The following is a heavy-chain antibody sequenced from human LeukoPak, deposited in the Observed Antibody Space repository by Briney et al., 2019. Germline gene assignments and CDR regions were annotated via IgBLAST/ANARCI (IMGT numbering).Heavy chain of an antibody. D-gene: IGHD5-18*01. CDR3: ARSGYSYGYADY. Sequence: GGSLRLSCAASGFTVSSNYMSWVRQAPGKGLEWVSVIYSGGSTYYADSVKGRFTISRDNSKNTLYLQMISLRAEDTAVYYCARSGYSYGYADYWGQGTLVTVSS. V-gene: IGHV3-53*01. CDR2: IYSGGST. CDR1: GFTVSSNY. J-gene: IGHJ4*02.